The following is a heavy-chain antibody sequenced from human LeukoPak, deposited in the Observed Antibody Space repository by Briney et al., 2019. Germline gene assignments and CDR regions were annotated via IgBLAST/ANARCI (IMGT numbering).Heavy chain of an antibody. CDR2: IYWDDDK. V-gene: IGHV2-5*02. CDR1: GFSLSTRGVA. Sequence: KESGPTLVKPTQTLTLTCIFSGFSLSTRGVAVAWIRQPPGKALEWLSLIYWDDDKRYSPSLKSRLTITKDTSKNHVVLTMTNMDPVDTATYYCARSNYYSSGTYYNDYWGQGTLVTVSS. D-gene: IGHD3-10*01. J-gene: IGHJ4*02. CDR3: ARSNYYSSGTYYNDY.